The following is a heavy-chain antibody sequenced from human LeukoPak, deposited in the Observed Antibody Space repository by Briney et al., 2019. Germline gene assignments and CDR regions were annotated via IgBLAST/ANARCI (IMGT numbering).Heavy chain of an antibody. J-gene: IGHJ4*02. Sequence: GGSLRLSCAASGFAFSSYAMSWVRQAPGKGLEWVSAISGSGGSTYYADSVKGRFTISRDNSKNTLYLQMNSLRAEDTAVYYCAKGITIFGVVIRPFDYWGQGTLVTVSS. CDR3: AKGITIFGVVIRPFDY. V-gene: IGHV3-23*01. D-gene: IGHD3-3*01. CDR2: ISGSGGST. CDR1: GFAFSSYA.